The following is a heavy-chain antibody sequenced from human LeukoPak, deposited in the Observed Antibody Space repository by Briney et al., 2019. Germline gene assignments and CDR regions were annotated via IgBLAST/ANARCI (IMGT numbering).Heavy chain of an antibody. CDR1: GFTFSNYW. D-gene: IGHD4-17*01. V-gene: IGHV3-74*01. Sequence: GGSLRLSCAASGFTFSNYWMHWVRQAPGKGLVWVSRCNSDGSRTTYADSVKGRFTISRDNAKNTLYLQMNSLRAEDTAVYYCVRAKGQNYGVLDYFDYWGQGTLVTVSS. CDR2: CNSDGSRT. CDR3: VRAKGQNYGVLDYFDY. J-gene: IGHJ4*02.